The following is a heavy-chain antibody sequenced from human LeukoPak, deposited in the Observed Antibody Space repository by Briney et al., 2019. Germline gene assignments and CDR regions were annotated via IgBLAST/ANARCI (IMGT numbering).Heavy chain of an antibody. CDR2: INPNSGGT. D-gene: IGHD5-12*01. J-gene: IGHJ4*02. Sequence: GASVKVSCKSSGYTFTGYYMRWVRQAPGQGLEWMGWINPNSGGTNYAQKFQGRVTMTRDTSISTAYMELSRLRSDDTAVYYCATPERGYSGYDFGSWGQGTLVTVSS. CDR1: GYTFTGYY. V-gene: IGHV1-2*02. CDR3: ATPERGYSGYDFGS.